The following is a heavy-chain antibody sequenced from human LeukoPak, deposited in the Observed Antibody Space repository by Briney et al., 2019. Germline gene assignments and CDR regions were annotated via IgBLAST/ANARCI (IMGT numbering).Heavy chain of an antibody. CDR1: GGSISSHY. CDR2: IYYSGST. Sequence: SETLSLTCTVSGGSISSHYWSWIRQPPGKGLEWIGYIYYSGSTNYNPSLKSRVTISVDTSKNQFSLKLSSVTAADTAVYYCARDGDPGEFDYWGQGTLVTVSS. D-gene: IGHD3-10*01. V-gene: IGHV4-59*11. J-gene: IGHJ4*02. CDR3: ARDGDPGEFDY.